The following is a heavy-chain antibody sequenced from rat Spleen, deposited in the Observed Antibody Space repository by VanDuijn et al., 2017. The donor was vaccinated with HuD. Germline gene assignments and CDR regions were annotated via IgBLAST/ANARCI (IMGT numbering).Heavy chain of an antibody. J-gene: IGHJ3*01. V-gene: IGHV5S13*01. CDR3: TRHGGLRNWFAY. D-gene: IGHD4-1*01. CDR1: GFTFSDYD. Sequence: EVQLVESGGGLVQPGRSLKLSCAASGFTFSDYDMAWVRQTPTRGLEWIASISTGGDITYYRDSVKGRFTISRDDEKNTQFLQMDSLRSEDTATYYGTRHGGLRNWFAYWGQGTLVTVSS. CDR2: ISTGGDIT.